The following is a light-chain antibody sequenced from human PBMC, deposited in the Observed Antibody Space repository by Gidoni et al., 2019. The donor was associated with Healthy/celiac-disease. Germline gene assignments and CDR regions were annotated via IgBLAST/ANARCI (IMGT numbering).Light chain of an antibody. CDR2: WAS. V-gene: IGKV4-1*01. J-gene: IGKJ4*01. CDR3: QQYYSTPFA. CDR1: QSVLYSSNNKNY. Sequence: IVVTQSPDHLAGSLGERATINCKSSQSVLYSSNNKNYLAWYQQKPGQPPKLLIYWASTRESGVPDRFSGSGSGTDFTLTISSLQAEDVAVYYCQQYYSTPFAFGGGTKVEIK.